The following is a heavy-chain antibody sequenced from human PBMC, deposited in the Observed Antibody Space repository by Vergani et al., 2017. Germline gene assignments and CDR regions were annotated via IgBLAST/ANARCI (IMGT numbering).Heavy chain of an antibody. J-gene: IGHJ5*02. Sequence: EVQLVESGGGLVQPGGSLRLSCAASGFTFSSYEMNWVRQAPGKGLEWVSYISSSGSTIYYADSVKGRFTISRDNAKNSLYLQMNSLRAEDTAVYYCARVGNGYWFYPWGQGTLVTVSS. CDR1: GFTFSSYE. CDR3: ARVGNGYWFYP. CDR2: ISSSGSTI. D-gene: IGHD5-24*01. V-gene: IGHV3-48*03.